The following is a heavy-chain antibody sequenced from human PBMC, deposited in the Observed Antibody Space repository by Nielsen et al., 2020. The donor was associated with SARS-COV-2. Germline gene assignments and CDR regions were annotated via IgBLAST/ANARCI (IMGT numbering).Heavy chain of an antibody. CDR2: IYYGGST. V-gene: IGHV4-39*01. Sequence: RQAPGKGLEWIGSIYYGGSTYYNPSLKSRVTISLDKSKSQFFLKLSSLTAADTAVYYCARHLVDFYTDVWGKGTTVTVSS. CDR3: ARHLVDFYTDV. J-gene: IGHJ6*03.